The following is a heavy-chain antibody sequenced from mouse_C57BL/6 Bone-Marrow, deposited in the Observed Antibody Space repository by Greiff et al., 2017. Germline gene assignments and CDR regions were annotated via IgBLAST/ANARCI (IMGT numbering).Heavy chain of an antibody. CDR3: ARRGYYGSIFYWYFDV. CDR2: ISSGGSYT. CDR1: GFTFSSYG. Sequence: EVQLQESGGDLVKPGGSLKLSCAASGFTFSSYGMSWVRQTPDKRLEWVATISSGGSYTYYPDSVKGRFTISRDNAKNTLYLQMSRLKSEDTAMYYCARRGYYGSIFYWYFDVWGTGTTVTVSS. J-gene: IGHJ1*03. V-gene: IGHV5-6*01. D-gene: IGHD1-1*01.